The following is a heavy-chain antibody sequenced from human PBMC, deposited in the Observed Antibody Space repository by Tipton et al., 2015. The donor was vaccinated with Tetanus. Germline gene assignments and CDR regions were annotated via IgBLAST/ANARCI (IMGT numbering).Heavy chain of an antibody. V-gene: IGHV3-23*01. D-gene: IGHD3-10*01. CDR3: AEGQGGDLGPSQGAFDV. J-gene: IGHJ3*01. Sequence: SLRLSCAPSGFTFRNYAMSWVRQAPGKGLEWVSGISGAAGSSYYADSVKGRFSISRDNSKNTLFLQMHSLRAEDTAAYYCAEGQGGDLGPSQGAFDVWGPRDNGHRLL. CDR2: ISGAAGSS. CDR1: GFTFRNYA.